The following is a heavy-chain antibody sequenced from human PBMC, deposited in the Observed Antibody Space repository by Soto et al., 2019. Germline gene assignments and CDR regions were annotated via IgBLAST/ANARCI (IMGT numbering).Heavy chain of an antibody. V-gene: IGHV4-31*03. CDR2: IYYSGST. J-gene: IGHJ3*02. CDR1: GGSISSGGYY. D-gene: IGHD3-22*01. Sequence: TLSLTCTVSGGSISSGGYYWSWIRQHPGKGLEWIGYIYYSGSTYYNPSLKSRVTISVDTSKNQFSLKLSSVTAADTAVYYCATYYHSSGYYSNDAFDICGQGTMVTVSS. CDR3: ATYYHSSGYYSNDAFDI.